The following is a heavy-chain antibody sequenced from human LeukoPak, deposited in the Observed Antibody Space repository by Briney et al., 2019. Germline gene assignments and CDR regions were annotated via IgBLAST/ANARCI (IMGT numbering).Heavy chain of an antibody. J-gene: IGHJ5*02. D-gene: IGHD3-3*01. V-gene: IGHV3-30*02. CDR3: AKDYQMNPFLRGYYNPWFDH. CDR1: GFTFSSYG. Sequence: PGGSLRLSCAASGFTFSSYGMHWVRQAPGKGLEWVAFIRYDGSNKYYADSVKGRFTISRDNSKNTLYLQMNSLRAEDTAVYYCAKDYQMNPFLRGYYNPWFDHWPQVTLVTVSS. CDR2: IRYDGSNK.